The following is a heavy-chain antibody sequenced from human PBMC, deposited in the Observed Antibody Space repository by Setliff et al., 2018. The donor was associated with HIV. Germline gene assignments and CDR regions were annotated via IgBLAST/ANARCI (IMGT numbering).Heavy chain of an antibody. Sequence: PSETLSLTCTVSGGSISRGSYSWGWIRQPPGKGLEWIGSISYTGSTNYNPSLKSRVTISVDTSKNQFSLKLSSVTAADTAVYYCARGLSFYDPGGFDYWGQGTLVTVSS. CDR1: GGSISRGSYS. CDR3: ARGLSFYDPGGFDY. D-gene: IGHD3-22*01. J-gene: IGHJ4*02. CDR2: ISYTGST. V-gene: IGHV4-39*07.